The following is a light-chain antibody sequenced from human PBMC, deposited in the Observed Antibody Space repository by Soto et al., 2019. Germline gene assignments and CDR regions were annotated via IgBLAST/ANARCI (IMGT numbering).Light chain of an antibody. CDR2: GTS. V-gene: IGKV3-20*01. CDR3: QQYGSWT. Sequence: EIVLTQSPGTLSVSPGERATLSCRASQTISSNNLAWYQQKPGQAPSLLIYGTSSRATGIPDRFSGSGSGTDFTLTISRLEPEYSAIYYCQQYGSWTFGQGTKVDI. CDR1: QTISSNN. J-gene: IGKJ1*01.